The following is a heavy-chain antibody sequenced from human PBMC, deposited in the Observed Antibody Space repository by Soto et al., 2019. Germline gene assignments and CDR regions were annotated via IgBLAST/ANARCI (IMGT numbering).Heavy chain of an antibody. D-gene: IGHD2-2*01. CDR1: GFTFSSYG. J-gene: IGHJ5*02. Sequence: QVQLVEYGGGVVQPGRSLRLSCAASGFTFSSYGMHWVRQAPGKGLEWVAVIWYDGSNKYYADSVKGRFTISRDNSKNTLYLQMNSLSAEDTAVYYCASDYCSSTSCYRNWFDPWGQVSLVTVSS. CDR2: IWYDGSNK. CDR3: ASDYCSSTSCYRNWFDP. V-gene: IGHV3-33*01.